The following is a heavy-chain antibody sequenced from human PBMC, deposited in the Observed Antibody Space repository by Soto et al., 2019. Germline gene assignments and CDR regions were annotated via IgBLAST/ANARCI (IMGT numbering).Heavy chain of an antibody. CDR1: GFTFSSYS. V-gene: IGHV3-21*01. D-gene: IGHD3-10*01. J-gene: IGHJ6*03. Sequence: EVQLVESGGGLVKPGGSLRLSCAASGFTFSSYSMNWVRQAPGKGLEWVSSISSSSSYIYYADSVKGRFTLSRDNAKNSLYLQMNSLRAEDTAVDYCASEFRVQRGSGSYQSYYYYYYKDVWGKGTTVTVSS. CDR3: ASEFRVQRGSGSYQSYYYYYYKDV. CDR2: ISSSSSYI.